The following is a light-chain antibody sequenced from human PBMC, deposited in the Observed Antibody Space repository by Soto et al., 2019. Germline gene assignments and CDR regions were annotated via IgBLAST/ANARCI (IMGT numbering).Light chain of an antibody. V-gene: IGKV3-20*01. CDR1: QSVSSSY. J-gene: IGKJ5*01. CDR3: QQYGSSSLIT. Sequence: EIVMTQSPATLSVSPGERATLSCRASQSVSSSYLAWYQQKPGQAPRLLIYGASSRATGIPDRFSGSGSGTDFTLTISRLEPEDFAVYYCQQYGSSSLITFGQGTRLEIK. CDR2: GAS.